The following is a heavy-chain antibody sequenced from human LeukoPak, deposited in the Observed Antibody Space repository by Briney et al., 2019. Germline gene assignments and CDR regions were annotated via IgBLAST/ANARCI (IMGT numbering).Heavy chain of an antibody. V-gene: IGHV3-7*01. CDR3: ARIILSSLSYYFDY. Sequence: GGSLRLSCAASGFTFSSYWMSWVRQAPVKGLEWVANIKQDGSEKYYVDSVKGRFTISRDNAKNSLYLQMNSLRVEDTAVYYCARIILSSLSYYFDYWGQGTLVTVSS. J-gene: IGHJ4*02. CDR2: IKQDGSEK. CDR1: GFTFSSYW.